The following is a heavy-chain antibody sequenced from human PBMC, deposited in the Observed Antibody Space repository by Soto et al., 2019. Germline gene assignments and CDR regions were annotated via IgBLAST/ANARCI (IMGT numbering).Heavy chain of an antibody. CDR1: GGSISSYY. Sequence: PSETLSLTCTVSGGSISSYYWSWIRQPPGKGLEWIGYIYYSGSTNYNPSLKSRVTISVDTSKNQFSLKLSSVTAADTAVYYCARGYEMDAFDIWGQGTMVTVSS. V-gene: IGHV4-59*01. D-gene: IGHD3-3*01. CDR3: ARGYEMDAFDI. CDR2: IYYSGST. J-gene: IGHJ3*02.